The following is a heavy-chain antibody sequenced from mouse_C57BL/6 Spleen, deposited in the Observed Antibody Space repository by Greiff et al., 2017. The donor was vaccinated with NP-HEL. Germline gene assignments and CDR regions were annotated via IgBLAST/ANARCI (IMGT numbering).Heavy chain of an antibody. CDR2: IRLKSDNYAT. CDR3: TQLTGTWYFDV. V-gene: IGHV6-3*01. D-gene: IGHD4-1*01. CDR1: GFTFSNYW. J-gene: IGHJ1*03. Sequence: EVKLEESGGGLVQPGGSMKLSCVASGFTFSNYWMNWVRQSPEKGLEWVAQIRLKSDNYATHYAESVKGRFTISRDESKSSVYLQMNNLRAEDTGIYYCTQLTGTWYFDVWGTGTTVTVSS.